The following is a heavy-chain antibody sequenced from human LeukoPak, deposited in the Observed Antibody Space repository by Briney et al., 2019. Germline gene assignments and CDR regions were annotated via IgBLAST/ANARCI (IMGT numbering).Heavy chain of an antibody. CDR3: ALLTGMATTSNAFDI. Sequence: SGGSLRLSCAASGFTFSSYSMNWVRQAPGKGLEWVSYISSSSSTIYYADSMKGRFTISRDNAKNSLYLQMNSPRAEDTAVYYCALLTGMATTSNAFDIWGQGTMVTVSS. CDR2: ISSSSSTI. D-gene: IGHD5-24*01. J-gene: IGHJ3*02. V-gene: IGHV3-48*01. CDR1: GFTFSSYS.